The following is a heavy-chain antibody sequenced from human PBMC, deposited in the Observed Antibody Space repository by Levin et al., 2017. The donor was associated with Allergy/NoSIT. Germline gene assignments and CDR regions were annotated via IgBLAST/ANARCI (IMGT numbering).Heavy chain of an antibody. CDR3: ARGYWINYYDSSGYGGYYFDY. CDR2: IIPIFGTA. Sequence: SVKVSCKASGGTFSSYAISWVRQAPGQGLEWMGGIIPIFGTANYAQKFQGRVTITADESTSTAYMELSSLRSEDTAVYYCARGYWINYYDSSGYGGYYFDYWGQGTLVTVSS. CDR1: GGTFSSYA. D-gene: IGHD3-22*01. V-gene: IGHV1-69*13. J-gene: IGHJ4*02.